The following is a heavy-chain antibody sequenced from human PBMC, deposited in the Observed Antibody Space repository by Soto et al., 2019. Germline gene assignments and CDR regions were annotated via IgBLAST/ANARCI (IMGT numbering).Heavy chain of an antibody. J-gene: IGHJ5*02. CDR2: IIPKFGTT. CDR3: ARGASNSTGWDIWFDP. Sequence: QVQLVQSGAEVKKPGSSVKVSCKVSGGTFSTYPINWVRQAPGQGLEFMGGIIPKFGTTNYAQKFRGTVTITEDESTSTAYMELNNLRSEDTAVYYCARGASNSTGWDIWFDPWGQGTLVTVSS. CDR1: GGTFSTYP. D-gene: IGHD6-19*01. V-gene: IGHV1-69*01.